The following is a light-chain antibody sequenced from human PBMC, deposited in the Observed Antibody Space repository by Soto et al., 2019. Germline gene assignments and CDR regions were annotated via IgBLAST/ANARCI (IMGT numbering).Light chain of an antibody. V-gene: IGKV3-20*01. J-gene: IGKJ1*01. CDR3: QQYGSSPRT. Sequence: ENLLTQSPGTLSLSPGEGATLSCRASRGVSANYLAWYQQKPGQDPTLLIYGASIRAAGIPDRFSGSGSGTDFTLTIRRLEPDDFAVYDCQQYGSSPRTFGQGTKVEIK. CDR2: GAS. CDR1: RGVSANY.